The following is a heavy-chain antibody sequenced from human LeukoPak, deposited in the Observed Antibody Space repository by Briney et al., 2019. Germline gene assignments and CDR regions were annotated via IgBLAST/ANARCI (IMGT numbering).Heavy chain of an antibody. CDR2: IYTSGST. V-gene: IGHV4-4*07. D-gene: IGHD2-2*01. CDR1: GGSISSYY. J-gene: IGHJ6*03. Sequence: SETLSLTCTVSGGSISSYYWNWIRQPAGKGLEWIGRIYTSGSTNYNPSLKSRVTMSVDTSKNQFSLKLSSVTAADTAVYYCARVVRASTIYYYYMDVWGKGTTVTVSS. CDR3: ARVVRASTIYYYYMDV.